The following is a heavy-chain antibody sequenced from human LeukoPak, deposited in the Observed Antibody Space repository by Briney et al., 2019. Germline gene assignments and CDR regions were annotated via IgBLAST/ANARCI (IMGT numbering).Heavy chain of an antibody. V-gene: IGHV1-69*01. CDR3: AKDFIAFSDWEPLGF. CDR2: IIPIFGTA. D-gene: IGHD1-26*01. CDR1: GGTFSSYA. J-gene: IGHJ4*02. Sequence: SVKVSCKASGGTFSSYAISWVRQAPGQGLEWMGGIIPIFGTANYAQKFQGRVTITADESTSTAYMELSSLRSEDTAVYYCAKDFIAFSDWEPLGFWGQGILVTVSS.